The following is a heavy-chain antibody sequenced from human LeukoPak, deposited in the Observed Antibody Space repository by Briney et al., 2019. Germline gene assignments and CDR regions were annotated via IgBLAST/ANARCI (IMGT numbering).Heavy chain of an antibody. V-gene: IGHV1-69*13. CDR1: GGTFSSYA. CDR2: IIPIFGTA. J-gene: IGHJ4*02. Sequence: ASVKVSCKASGGTFSSYAISWVRQAPGQGLEWMGGIIPIFGTANYAQKFQGRVTITADESTSTAYMELSSLRSEDTAVYYCARLDSSGYYYDYDYWGQGTLVTASS. D-gene: IGHD3-22*01. CDR3: ARLDSSGYYYDYDY.